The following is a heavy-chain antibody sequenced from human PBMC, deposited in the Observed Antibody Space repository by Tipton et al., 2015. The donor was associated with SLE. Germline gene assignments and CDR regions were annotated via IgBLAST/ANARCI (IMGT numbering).Heavy chain of an antibody. CDR2: MNPNSGNT. CDR1: GYTFTSYD. D-gene: IGHD3-22*01. Sequence: QLVQSGAEVKKPGASVKVSCKASGYTFTSYDINWVRQATGQGLEWMGWMNPNSGNTGYAQKFQGRVTMTRNTSVSTAYMELSSLRSEDTAVYYCARKDYDSSGYYYEGAFDIWGQGTMVTVSS. V-gene: IGHV1-8*02. J-gene: IGHJ3*02. CDR3: ARKDYDSSGYYYEGAFDI.